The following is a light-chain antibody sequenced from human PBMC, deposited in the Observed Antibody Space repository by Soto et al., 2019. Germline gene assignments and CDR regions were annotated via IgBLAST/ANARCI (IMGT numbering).Light chain of an antibody. CDR2: GAS. Sequence: EIVMTQSPATLSVSPGEGATLSGRASQSVSSKLAWYQQKPGQAPRLLIYGASTRATGIPARFSGSGSGTDFTLTITRLEPEDFAMYYCQRYDSLRTFGQGTTVDIK. CDR3: QRYDSLRT. V-gene: IGKV3-15*01. CDR1: QSVSSK. J-gene: IGKJ1*01.